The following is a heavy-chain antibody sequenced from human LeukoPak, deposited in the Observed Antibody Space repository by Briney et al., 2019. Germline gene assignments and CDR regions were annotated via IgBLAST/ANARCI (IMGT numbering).Heavy chain of an antibody. CDR3: VRIAAAGIYYYYMDV. Sequence: SETLSLTCTVSGYSISSGYYWGWIRQPPGKGLEWIGSIYHSGSTYYNPSLKSRVTISVDTSKNQFSLKLSSVTAADTAVYYCVRIAAAGIYYYYMDVWGKGTTVTVSS. J-gene: IGHJ6*03. D-gene: IGHD6-13*01. CDR2: IYHSGST. CDR1: GYSISSGYY. V-gene: IGHV4-38-2*02.